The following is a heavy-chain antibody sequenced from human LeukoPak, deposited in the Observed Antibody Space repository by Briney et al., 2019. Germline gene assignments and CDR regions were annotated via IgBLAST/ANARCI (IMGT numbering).Heavy chain of an antibody. CDR2: IIPIFGTA. J-gene: IGHJ4*02. CDR1: GGTFSSYA. D-gene: IGHD6-19*01. V-gene: IGHV1-69*13. CDR3: ARGNFPRGRIAVAVYLDY. Sequence: ASVKVSCKASGGTFSSYAISWVRQAPGQGLEWMGGIIPIFGTANYAQKFQGRVTITADESTSTAYMELSSLRSEDTAVYYCARGNFPRGRIAVAVYLDYWGQGTLVTVSS.